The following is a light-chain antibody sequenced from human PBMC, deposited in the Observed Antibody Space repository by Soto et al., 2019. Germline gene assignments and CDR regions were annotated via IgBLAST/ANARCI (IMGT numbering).Light chain of an antibody. J-gene: IGLJ3*02. CDR1: SSNIGAGYD. CDR2: GNS. CDR3: QSYDSSLSGWM. Sequence: QSVLTQPPSVSGAPGQRVTISCTGSSSNIGAGYDVHWYQQLPGTAPKLLIYGNSNRTSGVPDRFSGSKSGTSASLAITGLQAEDEADYYCQSYDSSLSGWMFGGGTKLTVL. V-gene: IGLV1-40*01.